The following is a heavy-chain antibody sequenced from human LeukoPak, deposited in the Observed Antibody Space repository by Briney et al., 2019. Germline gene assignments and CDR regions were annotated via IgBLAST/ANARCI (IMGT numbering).Heavy chain of an antibody. D-gene: IGHD6-13*01. V-gene: IGHV1-69*05. CDR2: IIPIFGTA. Sequence: SVKVSCKASGGTFSSYAISWVRQAPGQGLEWMGGIIPIFGTANYAQKFQGRVTMTRNTSISTASMELSSLRSEDTAVYYCARRKGAADGGYNWFDPWGQGTLVTVSS. J-gene: IGHJ5*02. CDR1: GGTFSSYA. CDR3: ARRKGAADGGYNWFDP.